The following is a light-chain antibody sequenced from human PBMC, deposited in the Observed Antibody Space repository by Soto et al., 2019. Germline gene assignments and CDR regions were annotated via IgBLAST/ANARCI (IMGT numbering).Light chain of an antibody. CDR2: SAF. CDR1: HDIGNH. CDR3: KQCYNITPT. Sequence: DIQMTQSPSSLSISVGDRVTITCRSSHDIGNHLNWYQQKPGKAPQLLLYSAFSLQSWVPSRFSGRGSRTANTLTLPRLQPEDSSIHVCKQCYNITPTFGTGTKVEV. J-gene: IGKJ4*01. V-gene: IGKV1-39*01.